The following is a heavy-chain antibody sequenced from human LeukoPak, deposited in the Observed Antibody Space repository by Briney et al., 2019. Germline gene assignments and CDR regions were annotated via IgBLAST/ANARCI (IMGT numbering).Heavy chain of an antibody. Sequence: PGGSLRLSCAASGFTFSSYSMNWVRQAPGKGLEWVSSISSSSSYIYYADSVKGRFTISRDNAKNSLYLQMNSLRAEDTAVYYCARDRRGRYCSSTSCYKGYPFDAFDIWGQGTMVTVSS. CDR3: ARDRRGRYCSSTSCYKGYPFDAFDI. D-gene: IGHD2-2*02. J-gene: IGHJ3*02. CDR2: ISSSSSYI. CDR1: GFTFSSYS. V-gene: IGHV3-21*04.